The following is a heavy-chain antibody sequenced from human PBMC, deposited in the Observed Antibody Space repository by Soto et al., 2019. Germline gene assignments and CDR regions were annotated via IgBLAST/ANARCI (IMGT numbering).Heavy chain of an antibody. J-gene: IGHJ6*02. CDR2: INPNSGGT. CDR3: AIFSSGRGYYYYGMDV. CDR1: GYTFTGYY. Sequence: QVQLVQSGAEVKKPGASVKVSCKDSGYTFTGYYMHWVRQAPGQGLEWMGWINPNSGGTNYAQKFQGWVTMTRDTSISTAYMELSRLRSDDTAVYYCAIFSSGRGYYYYGMDVWGQGTTVTVSS. D-gene: IGHD6-19*01. V-gene: IGHV1-2*04.